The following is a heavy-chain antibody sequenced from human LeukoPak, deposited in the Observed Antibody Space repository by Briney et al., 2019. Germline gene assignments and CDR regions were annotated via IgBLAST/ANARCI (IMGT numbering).Heavy chain of an antibody. CDR1: GFTFKSYP. V-gene: IGHV3-64D*06. CDR3: VQESGFTVAQNSAFDI. D-gene: IGHD4-23*01. J-gene: IGHJ3*02. CDR2: ISRNGGST. Sequence: GGSLRLSCSASGFTFKSYPVHWVRQAPGKGLEYVSGISRNGGSTYYADSVKGRFTISRDNSKNTLYLQMSSLRAEDTAVYYCVQESGFTVAQNSAFDIWGQGTMVTVSS.